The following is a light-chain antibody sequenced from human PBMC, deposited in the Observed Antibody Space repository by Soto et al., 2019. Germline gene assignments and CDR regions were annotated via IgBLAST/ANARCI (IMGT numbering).Light chain of an antibody. Sequence: QSALTQPPSASGSPGQSVTISCSGTSSGVGSYNYVSWYQQHPGKAPKLMIYDVSKRPSGVPDRFSGSKSGNTASLTVSGLQAEDEADYYCSSNAGTNNLVFGGGTQLTVL. CDR1: SSGVGSYNY. V-gene: IGLV2-8*01. CDR2: DVS. J-gene: IGLJ3*02. CDR3: SSNAGTNNLV.